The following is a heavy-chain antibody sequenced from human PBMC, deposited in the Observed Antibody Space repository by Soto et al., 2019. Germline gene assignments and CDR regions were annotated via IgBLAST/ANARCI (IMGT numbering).Heavy chain of an antibody. Sequence: GGSLRLSCAASGFTFSSYGMHWVRQAPGKGLEWVAVIWYDGSNKYYADSVKGRFTISRDNSKNTLYLQMNSLRAEDTAVYYCARVEVVAATPYFGYWGQGTLVTVSS. D-gene: IGHD2-15*01. J-gene: IGHJ4*02. CDR1: GFTFSSYG. CDR3: ARVEVVAATPYFGY. CDR2: IWYDGSNK. V-gene: IGHV3-33*01.